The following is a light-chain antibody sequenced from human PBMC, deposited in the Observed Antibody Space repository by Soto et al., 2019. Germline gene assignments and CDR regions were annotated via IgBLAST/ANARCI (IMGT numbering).Light chain of an antibody. CDR3: QQSYSTLWT. CDR1: QSISSY. CDR2: AAS. V-gene: IGKV1-39*01. J-gene: IGKJ1*01. Sequence: SQSPTSLSASVGDRVTITCPASQSISSYLNWYQQKPGKAPKLLIYAASSLQSGVPSRFSGSGSGTDFTLTISSLQPEDFATYYCQQSYSTLWTFGQGTKVDIK.